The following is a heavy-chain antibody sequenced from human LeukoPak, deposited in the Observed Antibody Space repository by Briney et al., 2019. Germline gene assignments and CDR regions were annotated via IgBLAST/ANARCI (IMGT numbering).Heavy chain of an antibody. CDR2: IYHSGST. CDR1: GGSISSGGYS. Sequence: PSETLSLTCAVPGGSISSGGYSWSWIRQPPGKGLEWIGYIYHSGSTYYNPSLKSRVTISVDRSKNQFSLKLSSVTAADTAVYYCAREGSSGYDNWFDPWGQGTLVTVSS. D-gene: IGHD3-22*01. CDR3: AREGSSGYDNWFDP. V-gene: IGHV4-30-2*01. J-gene: IGHJ5*02.